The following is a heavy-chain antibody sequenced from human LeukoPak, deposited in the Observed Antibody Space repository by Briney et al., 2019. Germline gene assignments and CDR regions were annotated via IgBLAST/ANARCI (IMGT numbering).Heavy chain of an antibody. D-gene: IGHD5-12*01. CDR3: TKEFYSGYDPYYFDY. CDR1: GFTFSSYA. CDR2: ISGSGGST. V-gene: IGHV3-23*01. Sequence: GGSLRLSCAASGFTFSSYAMSWVRQAPGKGLEWVSAISGSGGSTYYADSVKGRFTISRDNSKNTLYLQMNSLRAEDTAVYYCTKEFYSGYDPYYFDYWGQGTLVTVSS. J-gene: IGHJ4*02.